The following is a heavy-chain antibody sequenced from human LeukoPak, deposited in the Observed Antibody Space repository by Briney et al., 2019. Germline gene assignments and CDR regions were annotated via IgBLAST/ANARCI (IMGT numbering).Heavy chain of an antibody. J-gene: IGHJ4*02. CDR3: ARDSLGVALDY. CDR2: ISSSSSYI. CDR1: GFTFSSYS. Sequence: GGSLRLSCAASGFTFSSYSMNWVRQAPGKGLEWVSSISSSSSYIYYADSVKGRLTISRDNAKSSLYLQMNSLRAEDTAVYYCARDSLGVALDYWGQGTLVTVSS. D-gene: IGHD3-10*01. V-gene: IGHV3-21*01.